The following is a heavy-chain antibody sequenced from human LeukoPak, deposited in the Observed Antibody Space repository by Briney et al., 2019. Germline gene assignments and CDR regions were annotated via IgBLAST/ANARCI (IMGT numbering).Heavy chain of an antibody. D-gene: IGHD5-18*01. CDR3: AKEVTELWPRYYFDY. J-gene: IGHJ4*02. V-gene: IGHV3-23*01. CDR1: GFTFSDYA. Sequence: GGSLRLSCAASGFTFSDYAMSWVRQAPGKGLEWVSAISGSGDSTYYADSVKGRFTISRDNSKNTLYLQMNSLRAEDTAVYYCAKEVTELWPRYYFDYWGQGTLVTVSS. CDR2: ISGSGDST.